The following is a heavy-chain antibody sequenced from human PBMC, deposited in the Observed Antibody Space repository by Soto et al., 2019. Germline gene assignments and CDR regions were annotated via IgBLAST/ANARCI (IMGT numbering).Heavy chain of an antibody. CDR1: GDSITSYY. V-gene: IGHV4-59*01. Sequence: QVQLQESGPGLVKPSQTLSLSCTVSGDSITSYYWSWIRQPPGKGLEWLGDIYYSWGTSYNPALKSRVAISVDTSKKQFSLRLNSVTAADTAVYYCARVQRLELVVDFWGQGTLVTVSS. CDR2: IYYSWGT. D-gene: IGHD1-7*01. CDR3: ARVQRLELVVDF. J-gene: IGHJ4*02.